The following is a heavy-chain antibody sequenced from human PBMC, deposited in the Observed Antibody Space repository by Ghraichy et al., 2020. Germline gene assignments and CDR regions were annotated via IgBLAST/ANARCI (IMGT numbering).Heavy chain of an antibody. CDR1: GFTFSSYA. CDR2: ISYDGSNK. D-gene: IGHD6-13*01. J-gene: IGHJ6*02. V-gene: IGHV3-30*04. Sequence: GGSLRLSCAASGFTFSSYAMHWVRQAPGKGLEWVAVISYDGSNKYYADSVKGRFTISRDNSKNTLYLQMNSLRAEDTAVYYCAREMSSHPYYYYYGMDVWGQGTTVTVSS. CDR3: AREMSSHPYYYYYGMDV.